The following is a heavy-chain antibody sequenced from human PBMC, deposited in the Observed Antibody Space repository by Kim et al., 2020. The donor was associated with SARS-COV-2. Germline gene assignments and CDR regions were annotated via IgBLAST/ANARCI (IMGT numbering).Heavy chain of an antibody. D-gene: IGHD2-15*01. CDR2: ISAYNGNT. V-gene: IGHV1-18*01. CDR1: GYTFTSYG. J-gene: IGHJ6*02. Sequence: ASVKVSCKASGYTFTSYGISWVRQAPGQGLEWMGWISAYNGNTNYAQKLQGRVTMTTDTSTSTAYMELRSLRSDDTAVYYCARETSYCSGGSCLYYYYGMDVWGQGTTVTVSS. CDR3: ARETSYCSGGSCLYYYYGMDV.